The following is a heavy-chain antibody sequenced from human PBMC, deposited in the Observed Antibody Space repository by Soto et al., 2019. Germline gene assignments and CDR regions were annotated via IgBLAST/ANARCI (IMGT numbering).Heavy chain of an antibody. CDR2: ISYHGLTT. J-gene: IGHJ4*02. Sequence: QVQLVESGGGVVQPGRSLRLSCAASGFPFSTYALHWIRQAPGKGLEWVAVISYHGLTTYYEDPVQGRFTISRDNSENTLYLQMNSLRAEDTSVYYCATDPRVLTPEDYCFDHWGQGTLVTVSS. V-gene: IGHV3-30-3*01. CDR1: GFPFSTYA. CDR3: ATDPRVLTPEDYCFDH.